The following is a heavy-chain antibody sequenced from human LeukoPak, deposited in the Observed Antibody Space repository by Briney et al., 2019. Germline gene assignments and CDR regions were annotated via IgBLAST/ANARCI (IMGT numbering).Heavy chain of an antibody. V-gene: IGHV3-23*01. D-gene: IGHD3-3*01. Sequence: PGGSLRLSCAASGFTFSSYAMSWVRQAPGKGLEWVSTISDSGSGGTTYYADSVKRLFTISRANSNHTPYLQMYSRRAEDTAVYYCAGELRFLEWLLPIDYWGQGTLVTVSS. J-gene: IGHJ4*02. CDR1: GFTFSSYA. CDR3: AGELRFLEWLLPIDY. CDR2: ISDSGSGGTT.